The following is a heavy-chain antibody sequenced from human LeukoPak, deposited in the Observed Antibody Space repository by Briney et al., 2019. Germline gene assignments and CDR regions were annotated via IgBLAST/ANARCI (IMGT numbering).Heavy chain of an antibody. D-gene: IGHD3-9*01. CDR1: GFTFSSYG. CDR3: EKLQGGDFDWLLSTTNEDAFDI. CDR2: IWYDVSNK. Sequence: GGSLRLSCAASGFTFSSYGMHWVRQAPDKGLEWVAFIWYDVSNKYYADSVKGRLTISRDNSKKTLYLEMNSLRGEGTAVYYGEKLQGGDFDWLLSTTNEDAFDIWGQGTMVTVSS. J-gene: IGHJ3*02. V-gene: IGHV3-30*02.